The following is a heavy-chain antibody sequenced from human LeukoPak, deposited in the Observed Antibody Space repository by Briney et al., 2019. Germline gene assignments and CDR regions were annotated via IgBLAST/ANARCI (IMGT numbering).Heavy chain of an antibody. D-gene: IGHD6-13*01. CDR3: ARSAGTGYNWFDP. CDR1: GGTFSSYA. V-gene: IGHV1-69*01. J-gene: IGHJ5*02. CDR2: IIPIFGTA. Sequence: SVKVSCKASGGTFSSYAISWVRQAPGQGLEWMGGIIPIFGTANHAQKFQGRVTITADESTSTAYMELSSLRSEDTAVYYCARSAGTGYNWFDPWGQGTLVTVSS.